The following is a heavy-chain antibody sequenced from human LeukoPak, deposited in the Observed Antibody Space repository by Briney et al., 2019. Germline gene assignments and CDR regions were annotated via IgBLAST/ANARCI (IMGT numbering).Heavy chain of an antibody. Sequence: ASVKVSCKASGYTFTSYGINWVRQPPGQGLEWMGCITTHDGKTHLAQKFQGRGSMTSDTSMSTAYMELRSLRSDDTAVYYCARDQDPRYDFWSDYFLSYFDDWGQGTLVTVSS. D-gene: IGHD3-3*01. CDR3: ARDQDPRYDFWSDYFLSYFDD. CDR2: ITTHDGKT. V-gene: IGHV1-18*01. J-gene: IGHJ4*02. CDR1: GYTFTSYG.